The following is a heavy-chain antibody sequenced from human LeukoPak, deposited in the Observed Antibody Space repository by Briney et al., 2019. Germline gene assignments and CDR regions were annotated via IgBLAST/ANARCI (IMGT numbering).Heavy chain of an antibody. CDR2: INPNSGGT. V-gene: IGHV1-2*02. J-gene: IGHJ6*02. D-gene: IGHD3-3*01. CDR3: AXXXEDFWSGYYSYGMDV. CDR1: GYTFTGYY. Sequence: ASVKVSCKASGYTFTGYYMHWVRQAPGQGLEWMEWINPNSGGTNYAQKFQGRVTMTRDTSISTAYMELSRLRSDDTAVYYCAXXXEDFWSGYYSYGMDVWGQGTTVTVSS.